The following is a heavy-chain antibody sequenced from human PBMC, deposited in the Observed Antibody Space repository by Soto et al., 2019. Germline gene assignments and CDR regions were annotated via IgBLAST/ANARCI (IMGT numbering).Heavy chain of an antibody. J-gene: IGHJ4*02. V-gene: IGHV3-30*03. CDR2: ISYDGSNK. CDR1: GFTFSSYF. CDR3: LVPAAYFDY. D-gene: IGHD2-2*01. Sequence: PGGSLKLSCAASGFTFSSYFMHWVRQAPGKGLEWVAVISYDGSNKYYADSVKGRFTISRDNSKNTLYLQMNSLRAEDTAVYYCLVPAAYFDYWGQGTLVTVSS.